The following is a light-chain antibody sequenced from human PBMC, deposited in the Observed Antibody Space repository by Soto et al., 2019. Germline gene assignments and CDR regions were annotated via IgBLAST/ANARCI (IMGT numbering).Light chain of an antibody. CDR1: SSDVGGYNY. CDR2: DVS. CDR3: SSYTSSSTYV. Sequence: QSGLTQPASVSESPGQSITIYCTETSSDVGGYNYVSWYQQHPGKAPKLMIYDVSNRPSGVSNRFSGSKSGNTASLTISGLQAEDEADYYCSSYTSSSTYVFGTGTKVTVL. V-gene: IGLV2-14*01. J-gene: IGLJ1*01.